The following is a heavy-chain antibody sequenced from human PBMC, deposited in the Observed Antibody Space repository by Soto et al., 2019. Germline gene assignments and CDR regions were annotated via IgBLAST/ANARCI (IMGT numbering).Heavy chain of an antibody. Sequence: SETLSLTCAVSGDSVSTHYWWSWVRQSPGKGLEWIGEAHHSGSTHYNPSLNSRVTISVDKSKNDFSLKLTSVTAADTAVYYCARNGDCSSSRCNVGWFDPWGRGTLVTVSS. J-gene: IGHJ5*02. CDR1: GDSVSTHYW. CDR3: ARNGDCSSSRCNVGWFDP. V-gene: IGHV4-4*02. CDR2: AHHSGST. D-gene: IGHD2-2*01.